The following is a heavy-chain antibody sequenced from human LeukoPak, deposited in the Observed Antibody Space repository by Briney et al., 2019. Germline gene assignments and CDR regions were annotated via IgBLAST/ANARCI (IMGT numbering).Heavy chain of an antibody. CDR3: AKDGGGFGRDY. CDR2: ISSGSSYI. V-gene: IGHV3-21*01. CDR1: GFTFSSYS. J-gene: IGHJ4*02. D-gene: IGHD3-10*01. Sequence: GGSLRLSCAASGFTFSSYSMNWVRQAPGKGLEWVSSISSGSSYIDYADSVKGRFTISRDNAKNSLYLHMNSLRAEDTAVYYCAKDGGGFGRDYWGQGTLATVSS.